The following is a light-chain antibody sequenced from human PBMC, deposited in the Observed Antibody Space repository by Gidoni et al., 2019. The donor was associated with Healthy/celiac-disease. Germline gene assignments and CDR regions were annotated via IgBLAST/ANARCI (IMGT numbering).Light chain of an antibody. CDR1: QSISSW. CDR2: DAS. J-gene: IGKJ2*01. Sequence: DIQMTQSPSTRSASVGDRVTINCRASQSISSWLAWYQQKPGKAPKLLIYDASSLESGVPSRFSGSGSGTEFTLTISSLQPDDFATYYCQQYNSYSPYTFGQGTKLEIK. V-gene: IGKV1-5*01. CDR3: QQYNSYSPYT.